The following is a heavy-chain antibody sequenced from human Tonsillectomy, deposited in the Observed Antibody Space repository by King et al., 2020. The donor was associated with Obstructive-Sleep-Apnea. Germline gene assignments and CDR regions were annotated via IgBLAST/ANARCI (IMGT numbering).Heavy chain of an antibody. Sequence: VQLVESGGGVVQPGRSLRLSCVASGFTFKTYHMHWFRQAPGKGLEWVGVISDDGTNKIYGDSVKGRFTISRDNSNNTLSLQMNSLRAEDTAVYYCSSGGLYWGQGSLVIVPS. J-gene: IGHJ4*02. V-gene: IGHV3-30-3*01. D-gene: IGHD3-16*01. CDR3: SSGGLY. CDR1: GFTFKTYH. CDR2: ISDDGTNK.